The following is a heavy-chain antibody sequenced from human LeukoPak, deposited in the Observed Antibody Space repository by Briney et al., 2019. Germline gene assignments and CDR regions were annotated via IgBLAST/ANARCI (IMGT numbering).Heavy chain of an antibody. CDR2: INYLGHFT. V-gene: IGHV3-23*01. D-gene: IGHD1-1*01. CDR3: AKAPNWQGGY. Sequence: PGGSLRLSCAASGFSFGDSDMNWFRQAPGEGPQWVANINYLGHFTSYADSVKGRFTIARDNSKNMLFLQMDGLRVEDTALYYCAKAPNWQGGYWGQGILVTVSS. J-gene: IGHJ4*02. CDR1: GFSFGDSD.